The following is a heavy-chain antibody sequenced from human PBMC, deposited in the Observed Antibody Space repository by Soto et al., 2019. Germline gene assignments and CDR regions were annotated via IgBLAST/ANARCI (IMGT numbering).Heavy chain of an antibody. J-gene: IGHJ4*02. V-gene: IGHV3-23*01. CDR3: AKVRGSGSYHIFDY. CDR1: GFIFSTSA. Sequence: GGSLRLSCAGSGFIFSTSAMTWVRQAPGKGLEWVSSISDSGAGTYYADSVKGRFTISRDNSKSTLYLQMNSLRAEDTAVYFCAKVRGSGSYHIFDYWGRGTLVTVSS. CDR2: ISDSGAGT. D-gene: IGHD3-10*01.